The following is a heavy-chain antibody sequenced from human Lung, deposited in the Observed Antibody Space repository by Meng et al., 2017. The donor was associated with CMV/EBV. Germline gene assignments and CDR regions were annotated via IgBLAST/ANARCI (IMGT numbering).Heavy chain of an antibody. V-gene: IGHV3-23*01. D-gene: IGHD1-7*01. J-gene: IGHJ4*02. Sequence: GGTLTLTCAASGFTISTYPMGWFRQAPGQGLEWVSQISGSRLTTYYADSVKGRFTISRDNSKNMVDLQMNTLRVEDTALYYCARESAARVNWNYRFDYWGQGTLVTVSS. CDR3: ARESAARVNWNYRFDY. CDR2: ISGSRLTT. CDR1: GFTISTYP.